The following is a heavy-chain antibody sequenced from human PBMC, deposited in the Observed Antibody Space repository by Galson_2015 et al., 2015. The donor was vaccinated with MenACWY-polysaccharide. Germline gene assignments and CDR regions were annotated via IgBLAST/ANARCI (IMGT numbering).Heavy chain of an antibody. V-gene: IGHV3-23*01. CDR1: GFTFSSYA. CDR3: ALEEGEGGSGSYGGGYFDY. J-gene: IGHJ4*02. Sequence: SLRLSCAASGFTFSSYAMSWVRQAPGKGLEWVSAISGSGGSTYYADSVKGRFTISRDNSKNTLYLQMNSLRAEDTAVYYCALEEGEGGSGSYGGGYFDYWGQGTLVTVSS. D-gene: IGHD3-10*01. CDR2: ISGSGGST.